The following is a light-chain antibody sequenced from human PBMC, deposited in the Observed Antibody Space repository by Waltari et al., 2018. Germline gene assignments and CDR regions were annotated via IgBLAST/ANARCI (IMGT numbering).Light chain of an antibody. J-gene: IGKJ1*01. V-gene: IGKV1-5*03. CDR1: RTIRNR. CDR2: EAS. CDR3: QQYQSYWT. Sequence: DIQMIQSPSTLSASEGDRVTNTCRASRTIRNRLAWYQHKPGKAPKALIYEASSLESGVPSRFSGSGSGTEFTLTISSLQPDDFATYYCQQYQSYWTFGQGTSVEIK.